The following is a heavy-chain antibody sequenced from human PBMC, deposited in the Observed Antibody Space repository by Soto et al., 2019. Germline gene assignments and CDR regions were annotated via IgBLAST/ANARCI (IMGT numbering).Heavy chain of an antibody. D-gene: IGHD3-22*01. CDR2: ISAYNGNT. J-gene: IGHJ5*02. CDR1: GYTFTSYG. V-gene: IGHV1-18*01. CDR3: AREIYYYDSSGYHNWFDP. Sequence: ASVKVSCKASGYTFTSYGISWVRQAPGQGLEWMGWISAYNGNTNYAQKLQGRVTMTTDTSTSTAYMELRSLRSDDTAVYYCAREIYYYDSSGYHNWFDPWGQGTLVTVPQ.